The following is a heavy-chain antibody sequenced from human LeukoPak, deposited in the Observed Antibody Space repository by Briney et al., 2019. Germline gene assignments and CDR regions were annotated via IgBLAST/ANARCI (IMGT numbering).Heavy chain of an antibody. V-gene: IGHV4-59*01. CDR1: GGSISSYY. Sequence: PSETLSLTCTVTGGSISSYYWSWIRQPPGKGLEWIGYIYYTGTTNYNPSLNIRATISVDTAKNHFPLKLSSVTAADTAVYYCARQQLSQLYSFDNWGQGTLVTVSS. CDR3: ARQQLSQLYSFDN. J-gene: IGHJ4*02. CDR2: IYYTGTT. D-gene: IGHD6-13*01.